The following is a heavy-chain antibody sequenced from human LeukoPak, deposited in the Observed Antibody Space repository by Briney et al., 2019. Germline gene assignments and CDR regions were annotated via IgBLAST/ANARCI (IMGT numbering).Heavy chain of an antibody. V-gene: IGHV4-59*01. J-gene: IGHJ3*02. Sequence: SETLSLTCTVSGGSISSYYWSWIRQPPGKGLEWIGYIYYSGSTNYNPSLKSRVTISVDTSKNQFSLKLSSVTAADTAVYYCARVAGTEDAFDIWGQGTMVTVSS. D-gene: IGHD6-19*01. CDR1: GGSISSYY. CDR2: IYYSGST. CDR3: ARVAGTEDAFDI.